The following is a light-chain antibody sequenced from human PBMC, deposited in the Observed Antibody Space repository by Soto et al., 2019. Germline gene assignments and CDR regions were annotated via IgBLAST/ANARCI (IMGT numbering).Light chain of an antibody. V-gene: IGKV1-39*01. CDR3: QHSYSTPPT. J-gene: IGKJ4*01. CDR2: GAS. CDR1: QSISSY. Sequence: EIQMTQSPSSLSASVGDRVSITCRASQSISSYLNWYQQKPGKAPKLLIYGASSLQSGVPSRFSGSGSGTDFTLTISRLQPEYFATYYCQHSYSTPPTFGGGTKVEIK.